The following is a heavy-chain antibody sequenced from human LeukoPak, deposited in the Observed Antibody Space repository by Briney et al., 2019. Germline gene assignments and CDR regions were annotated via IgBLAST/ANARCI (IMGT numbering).Heavy chain of an antibody. Sequence: GGSLRLSCAGSGFTFSSRGMRWVRQPPGKGLQWVSGISVSGAMTYYVDSVKGRFIISRDNSKNTVYLQMNSLTTEDTAVYYCVRDQQWLVPDYWGQGALVTVSS. CDR3: VRDQQWLVPDY. CDR2: ISVSGAMT. D-gene: IGHD6-19*01. CDR1: GFTFSSRG. J-gene: IGHJ4*02. V-gene: IGHV3-23*01.